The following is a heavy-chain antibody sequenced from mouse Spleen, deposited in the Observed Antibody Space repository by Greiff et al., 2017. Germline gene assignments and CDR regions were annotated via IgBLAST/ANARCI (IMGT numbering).Heavy chain of an antibody. V-gene: IGHV1-26*01. CDR2: INPNNGGT. D-gene: IGHD1-2*01. CDR3: ASHYYGY. CDR1: GYTFTDYY. J-gene: IGHJ2*01. Sequence: VQLQQSGPELVKPGASVKISCKASGYTFTDYYMNWVKQSHGKSLEWIGDINPNNGGTSYNQKFKGKATLTVDKSSSTAYMELRSLTSEDSAVYYCASHYYGYWGQGTTLTVSS.